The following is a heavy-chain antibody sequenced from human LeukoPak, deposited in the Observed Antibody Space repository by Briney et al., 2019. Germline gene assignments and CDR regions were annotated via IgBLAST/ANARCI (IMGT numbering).Heavy chain of an antibody. D-gene: IGHD3-3*01. CDR3: AKAEPGVDTFFDY. CDR1: GFTFSDYA. Sequence: GGSLRLSCAASGFTFSDYALGWVRQAPGRGLEWVATLSGSGAGTYYSDSVQGRFTISRDNSKRTLFLQMNSLRAEDTAFYYCAKAEPGVDTFFDYWGQGTLVTVSS. V-gene: IGHV3-23*01. J-gene: IGHJ4*02. CDR2: LSGSGAGT.